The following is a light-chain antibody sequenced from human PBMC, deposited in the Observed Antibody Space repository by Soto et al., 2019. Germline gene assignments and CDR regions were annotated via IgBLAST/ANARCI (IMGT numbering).Light chain of an antibody. Sequence: IVLTQSPGPLSLSPGARATLSCRASQSFSANFLAWYQQKPGQGPRLLIYRASIRATGIPDRFSGSGSGTDFTLTISRLEPEDFAVYYCQRYGSSWTFGQGTKVEVK. V-gene: IGKV3-20*01. CDR3: QRYGSSWT. CDR1: QSFSANF. CDR2: RAS. J-gene: IGKJ1*01.